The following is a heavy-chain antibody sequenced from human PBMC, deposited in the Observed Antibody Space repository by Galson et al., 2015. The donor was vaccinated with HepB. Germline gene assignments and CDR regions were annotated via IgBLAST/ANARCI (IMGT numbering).Heavy chain of an antibody. J-gene: IGHJ4*02. CDR3: AKLVLGTDY. CDR2: IWPGDSDT. CDR1: GCSFTSYW. V-gene: IGHV5-51*03. D-gene: IGHD7-27*01. Sequence: QSGAEVKKPGESLKISCKGSGCSFTSYWIGWVRQMPGKGLEWMGIIWPGDSDTKYSPSFEGQVTISADKSINTVYLQWTSLKASDTAIYYCAKLVLGTDYWGQGTLVTVSS.